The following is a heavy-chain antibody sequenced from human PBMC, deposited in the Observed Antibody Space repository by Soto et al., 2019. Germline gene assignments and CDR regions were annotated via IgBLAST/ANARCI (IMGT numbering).Heavy chain of an antibody. CDR3: ARVWGGAFDF. CDR2: IYYSGST. CDR1: GCSISSYY. D-gene: IGHD3-10*01. Sequence: SETLALTCTVSGCSISSYYWSWIRQPPGKGLEWIGYIYYSGSTNYNPSLKSRVTISVDTSKNQFSLKLSSVTAADTAVYYCARVWGGAFDFWGQGTMVTVSS. V-gene: IGHV4-59*01. J-gene: IGHJ3*01.